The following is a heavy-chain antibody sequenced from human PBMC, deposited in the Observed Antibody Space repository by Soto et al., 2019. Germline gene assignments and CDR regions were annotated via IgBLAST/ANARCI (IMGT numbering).Heavy chain of an antibody. CDR1: GFSLNTSGVG. CDR3: AHTRVFEFLSGYRPPSWCDP. J-gene: IGHJ5*02. CDR2: IYWDDDK. V-gene: IGHV2-5*02. Sequence: QISLKESGPTVVKPTQTVTLTCTFSGFSLNTSGVGVGLIRQPPGKALDWLALIYWDDDKRYSPSLRTMLTMTRHTSQDQVVLTMTYADPLDTATYFCAHTRVFEFLSGYRPPSWCDPWRQGTLVTVSS. D-gene: IGHD3-3*01.